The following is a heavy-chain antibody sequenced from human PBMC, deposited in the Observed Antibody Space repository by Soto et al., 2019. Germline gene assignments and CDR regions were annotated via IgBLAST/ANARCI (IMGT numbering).Heavy chain of an antibody. CDR3: ERQNLRFFGNYFDY. J-gene: IGHJ4*02. D-gene: IGHD4-17*01. Sequence: PSETLSLTCTVSGGSISSYYWSWIRQPPGKGLEWIGYIYYSGSTNYNPSLKSRVTISVDTSKNQSSLKLSSVTAADTAVYYCERQNLRFFGNYFDYWGQGTLVTVSS. CDR1: GGSISSYY. CDR2: IYYSGST. V-gene: IGHV4-59*08.